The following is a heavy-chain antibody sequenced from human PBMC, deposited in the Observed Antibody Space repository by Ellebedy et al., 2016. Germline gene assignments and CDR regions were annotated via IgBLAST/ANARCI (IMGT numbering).Heavy chain of an antibody. Sequence: SETLSLTCTVSGGSISSSSYYWGWIRQPPGKGLEWIGSIYYSGSTYYNPSLKSRVTISVDTSKNQFSLKLSSVTAADTAVYYCARGGGYCSGGSCYPKNWGQGTLVTVSS. J-gene: IGHJ4*02. V-gene: IGHV4-39*07. D-gene: IGHD2-15*01. CDR3: ARGGGYCSGGSCYPKN. CDR1: GGSISSSSYY. CDR2: IYYSGST.